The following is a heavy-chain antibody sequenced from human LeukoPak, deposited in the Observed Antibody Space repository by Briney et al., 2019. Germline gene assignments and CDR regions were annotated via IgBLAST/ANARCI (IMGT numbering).Heavy chain of an antibody. D-gene: IGHD3-10*01. J-gene: IGHJ4*02. CDR1: GFTFSNAW. CDR2: IKSKTDGGTT. V-gene: IGHV3-15*01. Sequence: GGSLRLSCATSGFTFSNAWMSWVRQAPGKGLEWVGRIKSKTDGGTTEYAAPVKGRFTISRDDSKNTLYLQMTSLKTEDTAVYYCTTDRGWALLWFGELFHSHINVDYWGQGTLVTVSS. CDR3: TTDRGWALLWFGELFHSHINVDY.